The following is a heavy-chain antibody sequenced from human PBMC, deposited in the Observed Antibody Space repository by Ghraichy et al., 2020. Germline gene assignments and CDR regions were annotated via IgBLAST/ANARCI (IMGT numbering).Heavy chain of an antibody. J-gene: IGHJ3*02. V-gene: IGHV4-59*01. D-gene: IGHD4/OR15-4a*01. CDR1: GGSLDFYL. CDR2: VSYIGTT. Sequence: SETLSLSCTVSGGSLDFYLRSWLRQPPGNGLAWIGSVSYIGTTNYNHSLKSRVTMSEATSMRQFSLNLRSVTAADSAVYYCARDPVLGGFDIWCQVTMVTF. CDR3: ARDPVLGGFDI.